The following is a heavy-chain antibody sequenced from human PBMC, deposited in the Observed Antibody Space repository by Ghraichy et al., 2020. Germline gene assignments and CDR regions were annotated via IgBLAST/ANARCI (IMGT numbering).Heavy chain of an antibody. D-gene: IGHD1-1*01. CDR3: ARDFYNNKLTDLDY. CDR1: GYSFTSYG. Sequence: ASVKVSCRTSGYSFTSYGMHWVRQAPGQGLEWLGWINVGNGDTKYSQKFQGRVAIIRDISATTVYMEKTGLQSEDTAVYFCARDFYNNKLTDLDYWGQGTLVTVSS. V-gene: IGHV1-3*01. CDR2: INVGNGDT. J-gene: IGHJ4*02.